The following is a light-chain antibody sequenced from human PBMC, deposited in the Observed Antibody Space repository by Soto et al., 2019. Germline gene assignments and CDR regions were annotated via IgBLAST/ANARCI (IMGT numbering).Light chain of an antibody. CDR1: QSVSSSY. V-gene: IGKV3-20*01. Sequence: EIVLTQSPGTLSLSPGERATLSCRASQSVSSSYLAWYQQKPGQAPRLLIYGASSRATGIPDRFSGSGSGTDFTLTISRLEPEDFAVYYYQEYDTSPRTFGQGTKV. J-gene: IGKJ1*01. CDR2: GAS. CDR3: QEYDTSPRT.